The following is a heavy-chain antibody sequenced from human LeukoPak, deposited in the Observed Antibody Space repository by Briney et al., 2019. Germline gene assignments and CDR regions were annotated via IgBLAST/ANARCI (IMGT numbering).Heavy chain of an antibody. CDR2: IYYSGST. Sequence: SETLSLTCTVSGGSISSSSYYWGWIRQPPGKGLEWIGSIYYSGSTYYNPSLKSRVTISVDTSKNQFSLKLSSVTAADTAVYYCARDRRYYGSGSYPRGWFDPWGQGTLVTVSS. J-gene: IGHJ5*02. V-gene: IGHV4-39*07. CDR1: GGSISSSSYY. D-gene: IGHD3-10*01. CDR3: ARDRRYYGSGSYPRGWFDP.